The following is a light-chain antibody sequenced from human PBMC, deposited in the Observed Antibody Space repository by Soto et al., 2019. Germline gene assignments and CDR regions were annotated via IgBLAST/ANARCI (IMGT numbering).Light chain of an antibody. CDR1: QRFGSSN. CDR2: STS. J-gene: IGKJ1*01. V-gene: IGKV3-20*01. Sequence: EIVFTQSPGTLSLSPGERGTLSCRASQRFGSSNLAWYQQKSGQAPRLLIYSTSSRATGIPDRFSGSGSGTDFTLTISRXEPEDFAVYYCQQYGNSPWTFGQGTKVDIK. CDR3: QQYGNSPWT.